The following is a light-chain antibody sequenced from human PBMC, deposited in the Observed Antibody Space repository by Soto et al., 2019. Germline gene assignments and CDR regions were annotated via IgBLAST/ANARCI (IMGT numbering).Light chain of an antibody. J-gene: IGKJ2*01. Sequence: DIQMTQSPSTLSASVGDRVTITCRASQSISSWLAWYQQKPGKAPKLLIYDASSLVSGAPSRFSGSGSGTEFTLTISGLQPDDFATYYCQQYNSYPYTFGQGTKLEIK. CDR3: QQYNSYPYT. CDR1: QSISSW. V-gene: IGKV1-5*01. CDR2: DAS.